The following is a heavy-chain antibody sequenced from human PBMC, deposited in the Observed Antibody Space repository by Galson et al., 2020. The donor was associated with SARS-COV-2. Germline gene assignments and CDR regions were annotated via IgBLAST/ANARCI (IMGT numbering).Heavy chain of an antibody. V-gene: IGHV3-23*01. Sequence: GESLKISCAASGFTFSSYAMSWVRQAPGKGLEWVSAISGSGGSTYYADSVKGRFTISRDNSKNTLYLQMNSLRAEDTAVYYCAKDRGLRYFDWLLGDEVVDAFDIWGQGTMVTVSS. D-gene: IGHD3-9*01. CDR1: GFTFSSYA. J-gene: IGHJ3*02. CDR2: ISGSGGST. CDR3: AKDRGLRYFDWLLGDEVVDAFDI.